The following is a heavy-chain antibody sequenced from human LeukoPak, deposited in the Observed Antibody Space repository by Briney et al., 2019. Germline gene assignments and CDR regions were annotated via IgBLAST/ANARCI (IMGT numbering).Heavy chain of an antibody. Sequence: PGGSLRLSCAASGFTLSSYWMTWVRQAPGKGLEWVASIKQDESEKYFLDSVKGRFTISRDNAENSLYLQMNSLRAEDTAVYYCARVYYQDSGTSYRHLDYWGQGTLVTVSS. CDR2: IKQDESEK. V-gene: IGHV3-7*01. CDR1: GFTLSSYW. CDR3: ARVYYQDSGTSYRHLDY. J-gene: IGHJ4*02. D-gene: IGHD3-22*01.